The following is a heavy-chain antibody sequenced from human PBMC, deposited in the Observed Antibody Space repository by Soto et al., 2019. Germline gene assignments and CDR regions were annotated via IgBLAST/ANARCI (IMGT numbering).Heavy chain of an antibody. J-gene: IGHJ4*02. Sequence: SVKVSCKASGGIFRTYAISWVRQAPGQGLEWMGGIIAMFTTPNYAQNFQGKVTISADESTSTAYMELSSLTSEDTAVYFCARDLWNAPDYWGQGTPVTVSS. CDR1: GGIFRTYA. CDR2: IIAMFTTP. D-gene: IGHD1-1*01. V-gene: IGHV1-69*13. CDR3: ARDLWNAPDY.